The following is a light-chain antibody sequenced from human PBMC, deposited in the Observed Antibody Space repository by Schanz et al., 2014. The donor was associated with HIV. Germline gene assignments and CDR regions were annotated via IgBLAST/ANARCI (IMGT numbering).Light chain of an antibody. V-gene: IGLV1-40*01. Sequence: QSVLTQPPSVSGAPGQRVTISCTGSSSNIGAGYDVHWYQQVPGAAPKLLIYANSNRPSGVPDRFSGSKSGTSASLDITGLQTGDEADYYCGAWDSSLSGGLFGGGTKLTVL. CDR3: GAWDSSLSGGL. CDR2: ANS. J-gene: IGLJ2*01. CDR1: SSNIGAGYD.